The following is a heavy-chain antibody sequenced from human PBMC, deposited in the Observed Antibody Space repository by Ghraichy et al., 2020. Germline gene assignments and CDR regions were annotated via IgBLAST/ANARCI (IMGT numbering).Heavy chain of an antibody. CDR3: ARGNYGDPFYYYYYGMDV. CDR1: GFTFSSYG. CDR2: IWYDGSNK. V-gene: IGHV3-33*08. Sequence: GGSLRLSCAASGFTFSSYGMHWVRQAPGKGLEWVAVIWYDGSNKYYADSVKGRFTISRDNSKNTLYLQMNSLRAEDTAVYYCARGNYGDPFYYYYYGMDVWGQGTTVTVSS. J-gene: IGHJ6*02. D-gene: IGHD4-17*01.